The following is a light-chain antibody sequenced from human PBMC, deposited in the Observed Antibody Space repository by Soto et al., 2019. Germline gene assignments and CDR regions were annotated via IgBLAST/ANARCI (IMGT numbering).Light chain of an antibody. J-gene: IGKJ1*01. CDR2: GAS. CDR1: QSVSNN. V-gene: IGKV3-15*01. CDR3: LQHNSYPRT. Sequence: EIVMTQSPATLSVSPGESATLSCRASQSVSNNLTWYQQKPGQPPRLLIYGASTRATGVPGRFSGSGSGTEFTLTISSLQPEDFVTYYCLQHNSYPRTFGQGTKVDIK.